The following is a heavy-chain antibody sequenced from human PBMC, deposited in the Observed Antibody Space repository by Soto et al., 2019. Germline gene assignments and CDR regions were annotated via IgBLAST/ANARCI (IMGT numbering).Heavy chain of an antibody. CDR2: ISYDGSNK. J-gene: IGHJ1*01. D-gene: IGHD3-22*01. Sequence: QVQLVESGGGVVQPGRSLRLSCAASGFTFSSYAMHWVRQAPGKGLEWVAVISYDGSNKYYADSVKGRFTISRDNSKNTLYLQMNSLRAEDTAVYYCARDLYYYDSSGYYYPGVHWGQGPLVTVSS. CDR3: ARDLYYYDSSGYYYPGVH. CDR1: GFTFSSYA. V-gene: IGHV3-30-3*01.